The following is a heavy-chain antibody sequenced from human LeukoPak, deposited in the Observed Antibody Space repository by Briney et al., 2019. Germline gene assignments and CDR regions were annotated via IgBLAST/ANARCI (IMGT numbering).Heavy chain of an antibody. V-gene: IGHV4-38-2*02. CDR2: ISHSGIT. Sequence: SETLSLTCTVSGYSIGSSYYWVWIRLAPGQGLEWIASISHSGITYYNPSLRSRVTISVDTSKNQFSLKLSSVTAADTAVYYCARSPPTYIVATIFDYWGQGTLVTVSS. CDR3: ARSPPTYIVATIFDY. CDR1: GYSIGSSYY. D-gene: IGHD5-12*01. J-gene: IGHJ4*02.